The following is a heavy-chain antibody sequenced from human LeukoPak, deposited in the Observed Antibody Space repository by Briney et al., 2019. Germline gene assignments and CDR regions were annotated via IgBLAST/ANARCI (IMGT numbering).Heavy chain of an antibody. D-gene: IGHD5-24*01. J-gene: IGHJ4*02. CDR2: INPSGGST. V-gene: IGHV1-46*01. Sequence: SVKVSFRASGYTFTSYYMHWVRQAPGQGLEWMGIINPSGGSTSYAQKFQGRVTMTRDTSTSTVYMELSSLRSEDTAVYYCAREGTVEMATIESWGQGTLVIVSS. CDR3: AREGTVEMATIES. CDR1: GYTFTSYY.